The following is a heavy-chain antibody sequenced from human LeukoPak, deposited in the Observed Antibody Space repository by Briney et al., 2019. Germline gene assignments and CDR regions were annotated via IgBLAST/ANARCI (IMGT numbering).Heavy chain of an antibody. CDR1: GFTVSSNY. J-gene: IGHJ4*02. CDR3: AKDLIGVGEIVVASGGFDY. D-gene: IGHD2-15*01. Sequence: PGGSLRLSCAASGFTVSSNYMSWVRQAPGKGLEWVAFLKSDGSNEYYADSVKGRFTISRDNSKNTLYLQMNSLRAEDTAVYYCAKDLIGVGEIVVASGGFDYWGQGTLVTVSS. V-gene: IGHV3-30*02. CDR2: LKSDGSNE.